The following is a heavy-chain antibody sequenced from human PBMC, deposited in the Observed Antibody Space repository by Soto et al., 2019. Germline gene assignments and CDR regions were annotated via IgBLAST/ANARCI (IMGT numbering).Heavy chain of an antibody. Sequence: QVQLQESGPGLVKPSGTLSLTCAVSSGSISSSNWWSWVRQPPGKGLEWIGEIYHSGSTNYNPSLKSRVTISVDKSKNQFSLKLSSVTAADTAVYYCARGPARVATHLFRRTGNNWFDPWGQGTLVTVSS. CDR1: SGSISSSNW. CDR3: ARGPARVATHLFRRTGNNWFDP. V-gene: IGHV4-4*02. J-gene: IGHJ5*02. CDR2: IYHSGST. D-gene: IGHD2-15*01.